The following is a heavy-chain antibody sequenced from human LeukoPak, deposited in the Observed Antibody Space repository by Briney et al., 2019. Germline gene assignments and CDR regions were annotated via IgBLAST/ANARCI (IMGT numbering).Heavy chain of an antibody. Sequence: SETLSLTCTVSGGSISSDNYQWSWIRQPPGKGLEWIGYINYSGSTYYNPSLKSRVTISVDTSKNHFSLKLSSVTAADTAVYYGARFGWGSPWFAPGGQGPLVTVS. V-gene: IGHV4-30-4*01. J-gene: IGHJ5*02. CDR3: ARFGWGSPWFAP. D-gene: IGHD3-10*01. CDR1: GGSISSDNYQ. CDR2: INYSGST.